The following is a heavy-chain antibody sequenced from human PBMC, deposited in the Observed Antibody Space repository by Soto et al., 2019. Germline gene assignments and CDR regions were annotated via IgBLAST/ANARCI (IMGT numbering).Heavy chain of an antibody. Sequence: GGSLRLSCAASGFTFSSYSMNWVRQAPGKGLEWVSSISSSSSYIYYADSVKGRFTISRDNAKNSLYLQMNSLRAEDTAVYYCARDSPPYCGSTSCVLWFDPWGQGTLVTVSS. J-gene: IGHJ5*02. D-gene: IGHD2-2*01. CDR2: ISSSSSYI. V-gene: IGHV3-21*01. CDR1: GFTFSSYS. CDR3: ARDSPPYCGSTSCVLWFDP.